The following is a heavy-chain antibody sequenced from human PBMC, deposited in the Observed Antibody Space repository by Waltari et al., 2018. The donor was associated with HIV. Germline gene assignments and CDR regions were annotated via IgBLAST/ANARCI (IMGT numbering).Heavy chain of an antibody. J-gene: IGHJ6*02. CDR1: GGSISSGRYS. CDR3: ARIWSGWNYYYGMDV. CDR2: IYSSGNT. D-gene: IGHD3-3*01. Sequence: QVQLQESGPGLVRPSKTLSITCTDSGGSISSGRYSWSWIRHPAGKGLEWIGRIYSSGNTNYNPSLKSRVTISVDTSKNQFSLRLSSVTAADTAVYYCARIWSGWNYYYGMDVWGQGTTVTVSS. V-gene: IGHV4-61*02.